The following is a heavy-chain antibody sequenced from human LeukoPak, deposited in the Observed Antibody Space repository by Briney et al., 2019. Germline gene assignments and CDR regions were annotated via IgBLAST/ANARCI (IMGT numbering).Heavy chain of an antibody. D-gene: IGHD5-24*01. CDR3: AKDRGYGYNLYYFDY. V-gene: IGHV3-23*01. Sequence: GESLRLSCVASGLTIGSRYMNWVRQAPGKGLEWVSAISGSGGSTYYADSVKGRFTISRDNSKNTLYLQMNSLRAEDTAVYYCAKDRGYGYNLYYFDYWGQGTLVTVSS. CDR2: ISGSGGST. CDR1: GLTIGSRY. J-gene: IGHJ4*02.